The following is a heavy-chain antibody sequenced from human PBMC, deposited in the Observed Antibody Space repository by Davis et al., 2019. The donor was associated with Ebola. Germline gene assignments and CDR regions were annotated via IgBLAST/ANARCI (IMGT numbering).Heavy chain of an antibody. Sequence: HTGGSLRLSCSASGFTFSTYALTWVRQAPGKGLEWASTLGTSADTYYADSLKGRFTISMDNAKNTLYLQMDSLRDDDTDVYFCAREGKVGATDPWGQGTLVTVSS. CDR2: LGTSADT. V-gene: IGHV3/OR16-10*01. CDR3: AREGKVGATDP. D-gene: IGHD1-26*01. J-gene: IGHJ5*02. CDR1: GFTFSTYA.